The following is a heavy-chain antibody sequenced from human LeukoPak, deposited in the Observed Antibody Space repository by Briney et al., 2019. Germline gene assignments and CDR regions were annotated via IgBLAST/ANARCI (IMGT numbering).Heavy chain of an antibody. CDR2: IDHSGGT. CDR3: ARMRGGGIGYSNYMDV. CDR1: GESFSDYF. Sequence: SGTLSLTCAVFGESFSDYFWSWIRQPPGKGLEWIGEIDHSGGTNYNPSLKSRVTISVDTSKKQFSLKVTSVTAADAAVYYCARMRGGGIGYSNYMDVWGKGTTVIVSS. J-gene: IGHJ6*03. V-gene: IGHV4-34*01. D-gene: IGHD2-15*01.